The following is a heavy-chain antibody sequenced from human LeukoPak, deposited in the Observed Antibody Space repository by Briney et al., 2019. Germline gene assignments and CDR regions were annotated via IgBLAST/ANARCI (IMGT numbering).Heavy chain of an antibody. J-gene: IGHJ6*03. CDR1: GYSISSGYY. CDR3: ATVQRPMVRGNYYYYYMDV. CDR2: IYHSGST. Sequence: PSETLSLTCTVSGYSISSGYYWGWIRQPPGKGLEWIGSIYHSGSTYYNPSLKSRVTISVDTSKNQFSLKLSSVTAADTAVYYCATVQRPMVRGNYYYYYMDVWGKGTTVTASS. D-gene: IGHD3-10*01. V-gene: IGHV4-38-2*02.